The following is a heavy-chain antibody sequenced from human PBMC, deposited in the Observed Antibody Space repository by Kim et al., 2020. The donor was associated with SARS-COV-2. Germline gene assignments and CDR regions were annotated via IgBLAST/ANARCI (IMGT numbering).Heavy chain of an antibody. D-gene: IGHD1-1*01. V-gene: IGHV5-51*01. Sequence: SFQGQVTISADKSISTAYLQWSSLKASDTAMYYCARRRASMEPYYYGMDVWGQGTTVTVSS. CDR3: ARRRASMEPYYYGMDV. J-gene: IGHJ6*02.